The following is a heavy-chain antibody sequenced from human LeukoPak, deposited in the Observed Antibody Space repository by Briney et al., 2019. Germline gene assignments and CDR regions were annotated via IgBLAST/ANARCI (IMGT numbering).Heavy chain of an antibody. CDR2: ISSSSSTI. CDR1: GFTFSNYG. CDR3: ARGVRGYFQH. V-gene: IGHV3-48*01. Sequence: GGSLRLSCAASGFTFSNYGMNWVRQAPGKGLEWVSYISSSSSTIYYADSVKARFTISRDNAKNSLYLQMNSLRAEDTAVYYCARGVRGYFQHWGQGTLVTVSS. J-gene: IGHJ1*01. D-gene: IGHD3-10*01.